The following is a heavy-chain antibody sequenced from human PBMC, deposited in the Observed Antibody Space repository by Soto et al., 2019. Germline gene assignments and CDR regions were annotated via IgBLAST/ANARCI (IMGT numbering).Heavy chain of an antibody. V-gene: IGHV1-8*01. CDR3: ARGRVVLVPAAMGMDV. Sequence: QVQLVQSGAEVKKPGASVKVSCKASGYTFTSYDINWVRQATGQGLEWMGWMNPNSGNTGYAQKFQGRVTMTRNTSISTAYMELSSLRSEYTAVYYCARGRVVLVPAAMGMDVWGQGTTVTVSS. CDR2: MNPNSGNT. J-gene: IGHJ6*02. CDR1: GYTFTSYD. D-gene: IGHD2-2*01.